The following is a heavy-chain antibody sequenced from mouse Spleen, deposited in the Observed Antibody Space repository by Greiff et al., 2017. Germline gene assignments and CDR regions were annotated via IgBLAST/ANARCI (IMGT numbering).Heavy chain of an antibody. V-gene: IGHV3-8*02. CDR2: ISYSGST. D-gene: IGHD1-2*01. J-gene: IGHJ3*01. CDR3: ARSHYDGTWFAY. CDR1: GDSITSGY. Sequence: EVQVVESGPSLVKPSQTLSLTCSVTGDSITSGYWNWIRKFPGNKLEYMGYISYSGSTYYNPSLKSRISITRDTSKNQYYLQLNSVTTEDTATYYCARSHYDGTWFAYWGQGTLVTVSA.